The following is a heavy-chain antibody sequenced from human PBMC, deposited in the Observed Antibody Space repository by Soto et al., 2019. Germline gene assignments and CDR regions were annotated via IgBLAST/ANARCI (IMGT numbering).Heavy chain of an antibody. Sequence: GGSLRLSCAASGFTFSSYGMHWVRQAPGKGLEWVAVIWYDGSNKYYADSVKGRFTISRDNSKNTLYLQMNSLRAEDTAVYYCASPDRRRRYSSSSGDYYYMDVWGKGTTVTVSS. V-gene: IGHV3-33*08. D-gene: IGHD6-6*01. CDR2: IWYDGSNK. CDR3: ASPDRRRRYSSSSGDYYYMDV. CDR1: GFTFSSYG. J-gene: IGHJ6*03.